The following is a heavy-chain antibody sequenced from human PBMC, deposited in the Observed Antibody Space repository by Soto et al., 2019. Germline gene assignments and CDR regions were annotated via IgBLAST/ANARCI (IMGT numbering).Heavy chain of an antibody. CDR3: ARGVSPGISCLYRDAFDI. CDR1: GFTLSAYW. CDR2: INRYVSKK. V-gene: IGHV3-7*05. J-gene: IGHJ3*02. D-gene: IGHD6-13*01. Sequence: EVQLEESGGDLGQPGGSLRLACAASGFTLSAYWMTWVRQAPGKGLEWVASINRYVSKKSYLDYVRGRFPISSDTGGNSLYPNKYSLRADDTALNDGARGVSPGISCLYRDAFDIWGQGTMVPVTS.